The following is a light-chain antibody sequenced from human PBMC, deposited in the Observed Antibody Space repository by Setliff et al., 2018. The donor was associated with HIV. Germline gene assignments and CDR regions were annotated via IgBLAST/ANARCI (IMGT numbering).Light chain of an antibody. CDR1: SSDVGGYSY. CDR2: EVR. Sequence: QSALTQPASVPGSPGQSITISCTGTSSDVGGYSYVSWYQQHPGKAPKLIIYEVRNRPSGVSNRFSGSKSGNSASLTISGLQAEDEADYYCSSYAITNTLPFGTGTRSPS. V-gene: IGLV2-14*01. J-gene: IGLJ1*01. CDR3: SSYAITNTLP.